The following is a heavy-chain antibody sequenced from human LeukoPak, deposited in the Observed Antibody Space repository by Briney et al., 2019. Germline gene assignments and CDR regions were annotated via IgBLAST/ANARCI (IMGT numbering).Heavy chain of an antibody. CDR3: ARDSRLQCSGGSCYSWFDP. CDR1: GASTSNYY. J-gene: IGHJ5*02. Sequence: SETLSLTCTVSGASTSNYYWSWIRQTPGKGLEWIGYIYYSGSTNYNPSLKSRVTISVDTSKNQFSLKLSSVTAADTAVYYCARDSRLQCSGGSCYSWFDPWGQGTLVTVSS. D-gene: IGHD2-15*01. V-gene: IGHV4-59*01. CDR2: IYYSGST.